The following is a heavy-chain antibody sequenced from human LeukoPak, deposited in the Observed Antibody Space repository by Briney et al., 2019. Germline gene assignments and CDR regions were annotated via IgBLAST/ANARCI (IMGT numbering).Heavy chain of an antibody. D-gene: IGHD6-13*01. V-gene: IGHV3-33*01. CDR2: IWYDGSNK. CDR3: ARGGYSSSWYLWWYFDL. CDR1: GLTFSDYG. Sequence: GGSLRLSCAASGLTFSDYGMHWVRQAPGKGLEWVAVIWYDGSNKYYADSVKGRFTISRDNSKNTLYLQMNSLRAEDTAVYYCARGGYSSSWYLWWYFDLWGRGTLVTVSS. J-gene: IGHJ2*01.